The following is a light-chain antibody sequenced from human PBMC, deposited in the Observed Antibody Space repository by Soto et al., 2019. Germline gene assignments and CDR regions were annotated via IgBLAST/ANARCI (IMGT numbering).Light chain of an antibody. CDR1: QDISNY. J-gene: IGKJ4*01. V-gene: IGKV1-33*01. Sequence: DIQMTQSPSSLSASVGDRVTITCQASQDISNYLNWYQQKPGKAPKLLIYDASNLETGVPSRFSGSGSGTDFTITISRLQPEDIATYYCQQYDKLPPLTFGGETKVEIK. CDR2: DAS. CDR3: QQYDKLPPLT.